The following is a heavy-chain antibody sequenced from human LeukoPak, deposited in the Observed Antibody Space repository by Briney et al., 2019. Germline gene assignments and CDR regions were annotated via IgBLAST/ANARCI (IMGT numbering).Heavy chain of an antibody. Sequence: GGSLRLSCAASGFTFSSYGMSWVRQAPGKGLEWVSAISGSGGSIYYADSVKGRFTISRDNSKNTLYLQMNSLRAEDTAVYYCAKYPQGSGWYFDYWGQGTLVTVSS. V-gene: IGHV3-23*01. D-gene: IGHD6-19*01. J-gene: IGHJ4*02. CDR1: GFTFSSYG. CDR2: ISGSGGSI. CDR3: AKYPQGSGWYFDY.